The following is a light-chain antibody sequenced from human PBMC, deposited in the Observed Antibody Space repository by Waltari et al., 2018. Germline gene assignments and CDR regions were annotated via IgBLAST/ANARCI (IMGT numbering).Light chain of an antibody. Sequence: EIVLTQSPATLSLSPGARATLSCRASQSVSSYLAWYQQKPGQAPRLLIYDASTRATGIPARFSGSGSGTDFTLTINSLEPEDFAVYYCQQRSDWPALTFGGGTKVEIK. V-gene: IGKV3-11*01. CDR1: QSVSSY. CDR2: DAS. J-gene: IGKJ4*01. CDR3: QQRSDWPALT.